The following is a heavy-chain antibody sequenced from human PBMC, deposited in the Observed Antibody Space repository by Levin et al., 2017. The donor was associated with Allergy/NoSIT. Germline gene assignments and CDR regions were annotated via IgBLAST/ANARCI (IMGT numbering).Heavy chain of an antibody. CDR3: ARGHDTITMIVPNGY. D-gene: IGHD3-22*01. V-gene: IGHV3-66*01. Sequence: PGESLKISCAASGFTVSSNYMSWVRQAPGKGLEWVSVIYSGGSTYYADSVKGRFTISRDNSKNTLYLQMNSLRAEDTAMYYCARGHDTITMIVPNGYWGQGTLVTVSS. J-gene: IGHJ4*02. CDR2: IYSGGST. CDR1: GFTVSSNY.